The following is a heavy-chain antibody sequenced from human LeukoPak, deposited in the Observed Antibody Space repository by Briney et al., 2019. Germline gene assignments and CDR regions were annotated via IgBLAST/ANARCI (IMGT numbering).Heavy chain of an antibody. CDR2: IISIFATA. Sequence: SVKVSCKASGGTFNSYGLTWVRQAPGHGLEWMGGIISIFATANYAQKFQGRVTITADKSTSTAYMELSSLKSEDTAVYYCARERHDYGGFDYWGHGTLATVS. D-gene: IGHD4-23*01. CDR1: GGTFNSYG. V-gene: IGHV1-69*06. J-gene: IGHJ4*01. CDR3: ARERHDYGGFDY.